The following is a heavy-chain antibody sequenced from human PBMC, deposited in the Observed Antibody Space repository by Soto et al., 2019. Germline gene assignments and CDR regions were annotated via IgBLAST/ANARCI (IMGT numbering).Heavy chain of an antibody. CDR2: IYHNGNT. CDR1: GGSIRSSHTSTY. CDR3: AREIVTAGGNNYFDP. V-gene: IGHV4-61*01. D-gene: IGHD2-21*02. J-gene: IGHJ5*02. Sequence: SETLSLTCSVSGGSIRSSHTSTYWTWIRQPPGKGLEWIAYIYHNGNTAYNPSLKSRITISVDSSKNQFSLKMNSVTAADTAVYFCAREIVTAGGNNYFDPWGPGTLVTAPQ.